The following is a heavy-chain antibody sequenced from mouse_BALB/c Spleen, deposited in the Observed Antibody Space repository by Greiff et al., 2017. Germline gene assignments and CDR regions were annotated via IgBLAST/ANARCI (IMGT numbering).Heavy chain of an antibody. Sequence: DVKLQESGPGLVKPSQSLSLTCSVTGYSITSGYYWNWIRQFPGNKLEWMGYISYDGSNNYNPSLKNRISITRDPSKNQFFLKLNSVTTEDTATYYCASRPTMITTGYYAMDYWGQGTSVTVSS. CDR3: ASRPTMITTGYYAMDY. D-gene: IGHD2-4*01. CDR1: GYSITSGYY. V-gene: IGHV3-6*02. J-gene: IGHJ4*01. CDR2: ISYDGSN.